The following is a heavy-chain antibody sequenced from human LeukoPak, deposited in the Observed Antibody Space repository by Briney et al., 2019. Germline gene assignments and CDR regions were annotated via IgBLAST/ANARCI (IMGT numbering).Heavy chain of an antibody. CDR1: GFSFSTYS. CDR2: ISSSSSYI. V-gene: IGHV3-21*01. D-gene: IGHD3-22*01. CDR3: ARAMIHYDSSGTFYAIPSTY. Sequence: GGSLRLSCAASGFSFSTYSMNWVRQAPGKGLEWVSSISSSSSYIYYADSVTGRFTISRDNAKNSLYLQMNSLRAEDTGIYYCARAMIHYDSSGTFYAIPSTYWGQGALVTVSS. J-gene: IGHJ4*02.